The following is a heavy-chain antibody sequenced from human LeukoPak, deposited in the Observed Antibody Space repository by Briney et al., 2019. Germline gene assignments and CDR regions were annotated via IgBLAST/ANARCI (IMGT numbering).Heavy chain of an antibody. CDR1: GFTFSNAW. J-gene: IGHJ4*02. CDR3: TTSKVDY. CDR2: IKSITDGGTT. V-gene: IGHV3-15*07. Sequence: GGSLRLSCAASGFTFSNAWMNWVRQAPGKGLEWVGRIKSITDGGTTDYAAPVKGRFTISRDDSRNTLYLQMNSLKTEDTAVYYCTTSKVDYWGQGTLVTVSS.